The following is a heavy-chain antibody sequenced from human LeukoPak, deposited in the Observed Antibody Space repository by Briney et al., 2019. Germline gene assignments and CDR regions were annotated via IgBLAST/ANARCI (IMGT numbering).Heavy chain of an antibody. D-gene: IGHD3-10*01. V-gene: IGHV4-59*12. CDR1: GGSISDYY. CDR2: VHSNGDT. CDR3: ARARITMVRGSHWDY. J-gene: IGHJ4*02. Sequence: NTSETLSLTCIISGGSISDYYWGWIRQPPGKGLEWIGYVHSNGDTDYNPSLRSRLTILLDTSKKDFSLKVSSVTAADTAVYYCARARITMVRGSHWDYWGQGTLVTVSS.